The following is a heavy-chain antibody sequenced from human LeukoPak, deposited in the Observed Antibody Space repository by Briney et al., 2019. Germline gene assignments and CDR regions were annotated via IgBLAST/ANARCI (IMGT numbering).Heavy chain of an antibody. D-gene: IGHD2-2*01. CDR3: ARDRGCSSTTCYPDAFDI. CDR2: IYYSGST. V-gene: IGHV4-59*01. J-gene: IGHJ3*02. Sequence: SETLSLTCTVSGGSISSYYWSWARQPPGKGLEWIGYIYYSGSTYYNPSLKSRVTISVDTSQNQFSLKLNSVTAADTAVYYCARDRGCSSTTCYPDAFDIWGQGTMVTVSS. CDR1: GGSISSYY.